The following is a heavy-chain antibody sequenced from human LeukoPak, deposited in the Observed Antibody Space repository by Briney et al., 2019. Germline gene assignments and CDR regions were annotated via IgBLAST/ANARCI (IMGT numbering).Heavy chain of an antibody. J-gene: IGHJ5*02. CDR3: QLYGSGSYYNDGNWFDP. V-gene: IGHV3-48*01. CDR1: GFTFSSYS. D-gene: IGHD3-10*01. Sequence: GGSLRLSCAASGFTFSSYSMNWVRQAPGKGLEWVSYISSSSSTIYYADSVKGRFTISRGNAKNSLYLQMNSLKTEDTAVYYCQLYGSGSYYNDGNWFDPWGQGTLVTVSS. CDR2: ISSSSSTI.